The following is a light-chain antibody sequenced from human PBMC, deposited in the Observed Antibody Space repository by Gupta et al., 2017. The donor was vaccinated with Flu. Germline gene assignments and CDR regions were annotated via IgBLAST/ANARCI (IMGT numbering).Light chain of an antibody. J-gene: IGKJ5*01. CDR3: QQDNNWPS. CDR1: QSVSRN. CDR2: DAS. V-gene: IGKV3-15*01. Sequence: SLATLSVSPGERATRSCRASQSVSRNLAWYQQKPGQAPRLLIYDASTRATGIPARFSGSGSGTEFTLTISSLQSEDFAVYYCQQDNNWPSFGQGTRLEIK.